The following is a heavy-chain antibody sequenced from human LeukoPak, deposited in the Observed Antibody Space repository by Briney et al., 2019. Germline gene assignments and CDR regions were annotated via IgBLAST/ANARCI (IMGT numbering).Heavy chain of an antibody. CDR2: ISSSGSTI. Sequence: GGSLRLSCAASGFTFSDYYMSWIRQAPGKGLEWVSYISSSGSTIYYADSVKGRFTISRDNAKNSLYLQMNSLRAEDTAVYYCARDLRFLEWLGGLNYYYYYYMDVWGKGTTVTVSS. CDR1: GFTFSDYY. D-gene: IGHD3-3*01. J-gene: IGHJ6*03. V-gene: IGHV3-11*01. CDR3: ARDLRFLEWLGGLNYYYYYYMDV.